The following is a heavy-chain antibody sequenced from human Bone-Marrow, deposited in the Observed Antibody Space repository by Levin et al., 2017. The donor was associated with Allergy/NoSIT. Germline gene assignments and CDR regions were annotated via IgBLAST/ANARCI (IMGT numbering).Heavy chain of an antibody. Sequence: GGSLRLSCAASGFTFSSYSMNWVRQAPGKGLEWVSSISSSSSYIYYADSVKGRFTISRDNAKNSLYLQMNSLRAEDTAVYYCAREGGYSYGPLDPRTNEYYYYGMDVWGQGTTVTVSS. V-gene: IGHV3-21*01. CDR1: GFTFSSYS. CDR2: ISSSSSYI. J-gene: IGHJ6*02. CDR3: AREGGYSYGPLDPRTNEYYYYGMDV. D-gene: IGHD5-18*01.